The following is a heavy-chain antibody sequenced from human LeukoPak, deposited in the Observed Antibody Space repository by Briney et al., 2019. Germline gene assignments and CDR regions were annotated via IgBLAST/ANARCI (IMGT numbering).Heavy chain of an antibody. CDR1: GFTYSDYY. J-gene: IGHJ4*02. CDR2: ISRSGSSL. Sequence: GGSLRLSCVASGFTYSDYYMTWIRQAPGKGLEYVSHISRSGSSLYYGDSVTGRFTISRDNAKNSLYLQMNSLRVEDTAVYYCARDGPYSGSYPYWGQGTLVTVSS. V-gene: IGHV3-11*01. CDR3: ARDGPYSGSYPY. D-gene: IGHD1-26*01.